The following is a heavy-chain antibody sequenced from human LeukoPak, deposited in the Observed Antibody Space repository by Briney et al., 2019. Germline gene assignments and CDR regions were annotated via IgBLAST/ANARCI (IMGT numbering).Heavy chain of an antibody. J-gene: IGHJ4*02. D-gene: IGHD5-12*01. Sequence: SETLSLTCTVSGASISNNRYYWAWIRQPPGGALEWIGSIYSGGNTFYNPSLKSRVTISIDTSKNQFSLRLSSVTAVDTAIYYCARRTIVATIDYWGQGMLVTVSS. V-gene: IGHV4-39*01. CDR1: GASISNNRYY. CDR2: IYSGGNT. CDR3: ARRTIVATIDY.